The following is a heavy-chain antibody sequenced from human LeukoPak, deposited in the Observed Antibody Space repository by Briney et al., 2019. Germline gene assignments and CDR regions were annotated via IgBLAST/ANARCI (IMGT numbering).Heavy chain of an antibody. D-gene: IGHD6-19*01. CDR3: ACIAVAGTGSDY. J-gene: IGHJ4*02. Sequence: GGSLRLSCAASGFAFSSYWMHWVRQAPGKGLVWVSRINSDGSSTSYADSVKGRFTISRDNAKNTLYLQMNSLRAEDTAVYYCACIAVAGTGSDYWGQGTPVTVSS. CDR1: GFAFSSYW. CDR2: INSDGSST. V-gene: IGHV3-74*01.